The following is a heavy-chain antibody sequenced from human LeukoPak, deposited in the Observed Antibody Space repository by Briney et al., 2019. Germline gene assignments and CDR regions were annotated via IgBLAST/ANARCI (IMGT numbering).Heavy chain of an antibody. Sequence: TSETLSLTCSVSGGSISSSSYFWAWIRQPPGKGLQWIGSIDYSGTTYDNPSVKSRVTISLDTSRNQFSLKVTSVTAADTAVYYCASLGRMAAIGTEHWGQGALVTVSS. CDR1: GGSISSSSYF. CDR2: IDYSGTT. CDR3: ASLGRMAAIGTEH. D-gene: IGHD6-13*01. J-gene: IGHJ4*02. V-gene: IGHV4-39*07.